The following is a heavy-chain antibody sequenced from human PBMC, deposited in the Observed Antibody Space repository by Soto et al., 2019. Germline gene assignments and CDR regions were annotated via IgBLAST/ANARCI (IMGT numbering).Heavy chain of an antibody. J-gene: IGHJ4*02. D-gene: IGHD3-16*01. CDR1: GFKFSNYA. CDR2: ISATGGGT. CDR3: AKDRRAGGNSAFYFDF. V-gene: IGHV3-23*01. Sequence: GGSLRLSCAASGFKFSNYATSWVRQAPGKGLEWVSLISATGGGTYYAGSVKGRFTISRDNSHNTLYLQVHSLTAEDTAVYYCAKDRRAGGNSAFYFDFWGQGAQVTVSS.